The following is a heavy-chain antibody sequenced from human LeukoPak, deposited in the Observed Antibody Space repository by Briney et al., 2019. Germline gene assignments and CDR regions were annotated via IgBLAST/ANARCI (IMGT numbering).Heavy chain of an antibody. CDR1: GNYW. D-gene: IGHD2/OR15-2a*01. V-gene: IGHV3-74*01. Sequence: GGSLRLSCAASGNYWMHWVRQAPGKGLVWVSHINSDGSWTSYADSVKGQFTLSKDNAKNTVYQQMNSLRAEDTAVYYCVSFYETYWGRGTLVTVSS. CDR2: INSDGSWT. CDR3: VSFYETY. J-gene: IGHJ4*02.